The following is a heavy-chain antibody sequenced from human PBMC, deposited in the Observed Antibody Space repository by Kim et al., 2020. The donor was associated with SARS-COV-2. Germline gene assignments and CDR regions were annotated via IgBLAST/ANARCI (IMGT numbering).Heavy chain of an antibody. V-gene: IGHV3-30*04. CDR2: ISYDGSNK. J-gene: IGHJ4*02. CDR1: GFTFSSYA. Sequence: GGSLRLSCAASGFTFSSYAMHWVRQAPGKGLEWVAVISYDGSNKYYADSVKGRFTISRDNSKNTLYLQMNSLRAEDTAVYYCARPHYYGSGSYLFILDYWGQGTLVTVSS. D-gene: IGHD3-10*01. CDR3: ARPHYYGSGSYLFILDY.